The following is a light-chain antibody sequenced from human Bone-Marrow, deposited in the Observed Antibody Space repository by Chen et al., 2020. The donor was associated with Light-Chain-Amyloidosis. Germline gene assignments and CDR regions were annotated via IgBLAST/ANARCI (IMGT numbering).Light chain of an antibody. CDR1: QDIRNE. J-gene: IGKJ1*01. Sequence: AIQMTQSPSSLSASEGDRVTITFRASQDIRNELSWYQQRPGKAPKLLIYGASTLQSGVPSRISGGGSGTDFTLTISSLQPEDFATYFCLQDSNYPRTFGQGTRVEI. V-gene: IGKV1-6*01. CDR2: GAS. CDR3: LQDSNYPRT.